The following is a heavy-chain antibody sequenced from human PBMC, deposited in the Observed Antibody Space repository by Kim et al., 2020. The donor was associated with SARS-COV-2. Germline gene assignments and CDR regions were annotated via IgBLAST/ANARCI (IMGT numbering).Heavy chain of an antibody. CDR3: TRLAADVGSGYDFYYYYGMDV. D-gene: IGHD5-12*01. CDR1: GFTFSGSA. Sequence: GGSLRLSCAASGFTFSGSAMHWVRQASGKGLEWVGRIRSKANSYATAYAASVKGRFTISRDDSKNTAYLQMNSLKTEDTAVYYCTRLAADVGSGYDFYYYYGMDVWGQGTTVTVSS. J-gene: IGHJ6*02. CDR2: IRSKANSYAT. V-gene: IGHV3-73*01.